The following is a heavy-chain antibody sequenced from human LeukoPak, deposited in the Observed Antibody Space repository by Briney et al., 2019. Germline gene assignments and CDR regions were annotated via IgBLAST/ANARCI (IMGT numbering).Heavy chain of an antibody. J-gene: IGHJ6*04. Sequence: PGGSLRLSCAASGFTFSGYWMHWVRQAPGKGLVWVSRINSDGSTTNSADSVKGRFTISRDNAKTTLYLQMNSLRAEDTAVYYCARPLYCSGGSCYYPGAAYYYYGMDVWGKGTTVTVSS. V-gene: IGHV3-74*01. CDR1: GFTFSGYW. CDR3: ARPLYCSGGSCYYPGAAYYYYGMDV. CDR2: INSDGSTT. D-gene: IGHD2-15*01.